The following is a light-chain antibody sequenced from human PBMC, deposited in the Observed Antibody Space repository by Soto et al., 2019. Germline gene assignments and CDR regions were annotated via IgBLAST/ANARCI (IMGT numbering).Light chain of an antibody. Sequence: QSVLTQPASVSGSPGQSITISCTGTSSDIGAYNFVSWYQQHPVKAPKLMLYEVNIRPSGVSNRFSGSKSGHTASLTISGLQAEDEADYYCASWTTSTTMIFGGGTKLTPL. CDR3: ASWTTSTTMI. J-gene: IGLJ2*01. V-gene: IGLV2-14*01. CDR2: EVN. CDR1: SSDIGAYNF.